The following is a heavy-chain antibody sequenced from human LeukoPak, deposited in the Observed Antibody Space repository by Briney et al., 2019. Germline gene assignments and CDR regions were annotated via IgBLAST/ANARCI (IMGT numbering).Heavy chain of an antibody. CDR1: GGFISSYY. CDR3: VRAVAATAPDYFDY. CDR2: IYTSGST. J-gene: IGHJ4*02. V-gene: IGHV4-4*07. D-gene: IGHD6-19*01. Sequence: SETLSLTCTVSGGFISSYYWSWVRQPAGKGLEWIGRIYTSGSTNYHPSLKSRVTMSVDTSKNQFSLKLSSVTAADTAVYYCVRAVAATAPDYFDYWGQGTLVTVSS.